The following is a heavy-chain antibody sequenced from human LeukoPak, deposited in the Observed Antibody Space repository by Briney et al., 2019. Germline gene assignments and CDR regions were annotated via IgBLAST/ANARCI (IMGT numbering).Heavy chain of an antibody. J-gene: IGHJ4*02. CDR3: ARVKSWGAGDY. CDR2: IRSVTYGGTA. D-gene: IGHD3-16*01. V-gene: IGHV3-49*03. Sequence: GGSLRLSCTASGFTFGDFAINWFRQAPGKGLEWVGFIRSVTYGGTAEYATSVKGRFTISRDDPKSIAYLQMNSLKSEDTALYYCARVKSWGAGDYWGQGTLVTVSS. CDR1: GFTFGDFA.